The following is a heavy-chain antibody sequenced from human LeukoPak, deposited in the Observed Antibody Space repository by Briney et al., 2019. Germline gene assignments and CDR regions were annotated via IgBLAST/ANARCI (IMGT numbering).Heavy chain of an antibody. J-gene: IGHJ4*02. CDR3: ATIAAAGNGILDY. Sequence: SETLSLTCTVSGGSISRYYWSWIRQPAGKGLEWIGRIYTSGSTNYNPSLKSRDTKSVDTSKNQFSPKLSSVTAADTAVYYCATIAAAGNGILDYWGQGTLVTVSS. CDR2: IYTSGST. D-gene: IGHD6-13*01. CDR1: GGSISRYY. V-gene: IGHV4-4*07.